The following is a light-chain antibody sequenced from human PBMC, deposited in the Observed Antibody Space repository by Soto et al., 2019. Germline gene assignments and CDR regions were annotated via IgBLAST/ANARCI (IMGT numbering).Light chain of an antibody. J-gene: IGKJ1*01. CDR2: EGS. CDR1: QRVSNNY. Sequence: EVVLTQSPDTLSSSPGERATLSCRASQRVSNNYVAWYQQRPGQAPRLFIYEGSSRAAGIPDRFGGSGSGTDFTLTISRLEPEDFAVYYCQQYGSSPQTFGQATMVDVK. CDR3: QQYGSSPQT. V-gene: IGKV3-20*01.